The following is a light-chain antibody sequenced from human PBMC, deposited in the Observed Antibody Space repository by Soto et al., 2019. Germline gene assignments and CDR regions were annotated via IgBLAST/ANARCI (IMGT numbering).Light chain of an antibody. V-gene: IGLV1-40*01. CDR1: SSNIGAGYD. J-gene: IGLJ1*01. Sequence: QSVLTQLPSVSVAPGQRVTISCTGSSSNIGAGYDVHWYQQLPGTAPKLLIYGNSNRPSGVPDRFSGSKSGTSASLAITGLQAEDEADYYCQSYDNSLSGYVFGTGTKLTVL. CDR2: GNS. CDR3: QSYDNSLSGYV.